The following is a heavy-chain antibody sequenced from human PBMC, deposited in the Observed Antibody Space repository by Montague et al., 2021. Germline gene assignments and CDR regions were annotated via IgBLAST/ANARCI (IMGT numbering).Heavy chain of an antibody. Sequence: SETLSPTCTVSGASITSNIYYWGWIRQSPGKGLEWIGSIYYSGNSFYQPSLKSRITMAVDTSKNQFSLKLSSVTAADTAIYYCARVFSSWYVGWFDPWGQGTLVTVSS. CDR1: GASITSNIYY. CDR3: ARVFSSWYVGWFDP. CDR2: IYYSGNS. J-gene: IGHJ5*02. V-gene: IGHV4-39*07. D-gene: IGHD6-13*01.